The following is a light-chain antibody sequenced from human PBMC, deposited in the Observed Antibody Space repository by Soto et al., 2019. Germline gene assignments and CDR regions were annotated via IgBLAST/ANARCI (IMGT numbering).Light chain of an antibody. CDR1: QSVSSNY. V-gene: IGKV3-20*01. J-gene: IGKJ5*01. CDR3: QQYGSSPSIT. CDR2: GAS. Sequence: EIVLTQSPGTLSLSPGERGTLYCRASQSVSSNYLAWYQQNPRQAPSLLIYGASSTATGIPDRFSGSGSGTDVALPISRLEPEDFAVYYCQQYGSSPSITFGQGTRLEIK.